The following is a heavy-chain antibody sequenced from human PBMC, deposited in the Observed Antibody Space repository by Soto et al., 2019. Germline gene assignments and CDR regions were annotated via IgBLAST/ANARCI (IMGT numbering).Heavy chain of an antibody. CDR3: ARFVVVVAASDFDY. D-gene: IGHD2-15*01. Sequence: PSETLSLTCTVSGGSISSGDYYWSWIRQPPGKGLEWIGYIYYSGSTYYNPSLKSRVTISVDTSKNQFSLKLSSVTAADTAVYYCARFVVVVAASDFDYWGQGTLVTVSS. CDR1: GGSISSGDYY. V-gene: IGHV4-30-4*01. CDR2: IYYSGST. J-gene: IGHJ4*02.